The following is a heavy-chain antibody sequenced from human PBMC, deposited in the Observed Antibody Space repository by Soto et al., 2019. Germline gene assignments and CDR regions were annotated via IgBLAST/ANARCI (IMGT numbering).Heavy chain of an antibody. D-gene: IGHD3-22*01. CDR3: ARVKGLGDDSSGYYRNWFDP. V-gene: IGHV4-30-4*01. J-gene: IGHJ5*02. Sequence: SETLSLTCTVSGGSISSGDYYRSWIRQPPGKGLEWIGYIYYSGSTYYNPSLKSRVTISVDTSKNQFSLKLSSVTAADTAVYYCARVKGLGDDSSGYYRNWFDPWGQGTLVTVSS. CDR1: GGSISSGDYY. CDR2: IYYSGST.